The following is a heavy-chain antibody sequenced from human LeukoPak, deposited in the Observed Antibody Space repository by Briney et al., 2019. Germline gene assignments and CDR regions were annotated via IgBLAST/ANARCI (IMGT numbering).Heavy chain of an antibody. CDR2: IYHSGST. CDR3: ARPYSSSWSVNH. CDR1: GYSISSGYY. J-gene: IGHJ5*02. D-gene: IGHD6-13*01. Sequence: SETLSLTCTVSGYSISSGYYWGWIRQPPGKGLEWIGSIYHSGSTYYNPSLKSRVTISVDTSKNQFSLKLSSVTAADTVVYYCARPYSSSWSVNHWGQGTLVTVSS. V-gene: IGHV4-38-2*02.